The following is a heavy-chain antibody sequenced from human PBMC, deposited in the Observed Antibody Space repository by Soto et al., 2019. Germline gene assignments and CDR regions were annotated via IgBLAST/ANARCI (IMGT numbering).Heavy chain of an antibody. Sequence: PGESLKISCKGSGYTFTNYWIGWVRQMPGKGLEWVGIIYPGDSDTRYSPSFQGQVTLSADKSISTAYLRWSSLKASDTAMYYCARHGSPLEWLLLPSPHARKTRKYNYYYYGMDVWGQGTTVTVSS. CDR2: IYPGDSDT. V-gene: IGHV5-51*01. CDR1: GYTFTNYW. D-gene: IGHD3-3*01. J-gene: IGHJ6*02. CDR3: ARHGSPLEWLLLPSPHARKTRKYNYYYYGMDV.